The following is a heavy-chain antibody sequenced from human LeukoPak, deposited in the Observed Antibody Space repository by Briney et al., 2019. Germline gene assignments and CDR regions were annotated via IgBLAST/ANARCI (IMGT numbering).Heavy chain of an antibody. D-gene: IGHD2-8*02. Sequence: GGSLRLSCAASGFTFSSYAMHWVRQAPGKGLEWVAVISYDGSNKYYADSVKGRFTISRDYSKNTLYLQMNSLRAGDTAVYYCAREEGLVLDYWGQGTLVTVSS. CDR1: GFTFSSYA. V-gene: IGHV3-30-3*01. J-gene: IGHJ4*02. CDR3: AREEGLVLDY. CDR2: ISYDGSNK.